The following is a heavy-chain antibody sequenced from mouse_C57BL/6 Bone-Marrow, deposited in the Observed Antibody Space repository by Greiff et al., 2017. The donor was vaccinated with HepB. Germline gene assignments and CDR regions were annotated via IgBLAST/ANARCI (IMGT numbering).Heavy chain of an antibody. CDR2: IDPSDSYT. V-gene: IGHV1-69*01. CDR1: GYTFTSYW. Sequence: VQLQQSGAELVMPGASVKLSCKASGYTFTSYWMHWVKQRPGQGLEWIGEIDPSDSYTNYNQKFKGKSTLTVDKSSSTAYMQLSSLTSEDSAVYYCAREVYYDYDEFAYWGQGTLVTVSA. D-gene: IGHD2-4*01. J-gene: IGHJ3*01. CDR3: AREVYYDYDEFAY.